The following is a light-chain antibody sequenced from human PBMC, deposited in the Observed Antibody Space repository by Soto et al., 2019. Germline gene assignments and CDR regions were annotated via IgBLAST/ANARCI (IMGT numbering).Light chain of an antibody. CDR1: QSVSSNY. CDR2: GAS. Sequence: EIVLTQSPGTLSLSPGERATLSCRASQSVSSNYLAWYQQKPGQAPRLLIYGASNRASGLPDRFSGSGSGTDFTLIIGRLEPEDFAMYYCQEYGSSTGTFGQGTGGYQ. CDR3: QEYGSSTGT. J-gene: IGKJ1*01. V-gene: IGKV3-20*01.